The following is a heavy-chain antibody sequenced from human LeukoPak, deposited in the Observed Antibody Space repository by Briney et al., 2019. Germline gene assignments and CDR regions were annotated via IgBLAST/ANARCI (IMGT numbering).Heavy chain of an antibody. CDR3: ARVAPPPAGRYCSGGSCYGGYYFDY. V-gene: IGHV3-43D*03. J-gene: IGHJ4*02. Sequence: PGGSLRLSCAASGFTFDDYAMHWVRQAPGKGLEWVSLISWDGGSTYYADSVKGRFTISRDNSKNSLYLQMNSLRAEDTALYYCARVAPPPAGRYCSGGSCYGGYYFDYWGQGTLVTVSS. D-gene: IGHD2-15*01. CDR2: ISWDGGST. CDR1: GFTFDDYA.